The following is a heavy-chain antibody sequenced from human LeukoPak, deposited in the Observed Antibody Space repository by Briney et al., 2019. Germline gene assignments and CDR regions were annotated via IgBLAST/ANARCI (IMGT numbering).Heavy chain of an antibody. Sequence: SVKVSCKASGGTFSSYAISWVRQAPGQGLEWMGGIIPIFGTANYAQKFQGRVTTTTDESTSTAYMELSSLRSEDTAVYYCARGTSGSYPGDYWGQGTLVTVSS. V-gene: IGHV1-69*05. CDR2: IIPIFGTA. J-gene: IGHJ4*02. D-gene: IGHD1-26*01. CDR3: ARGTSGSYPGDY. CDR1: GGTFSSYA.